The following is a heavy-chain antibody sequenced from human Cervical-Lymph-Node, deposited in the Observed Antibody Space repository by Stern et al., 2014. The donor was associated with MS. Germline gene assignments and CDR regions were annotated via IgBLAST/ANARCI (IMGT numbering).Heavy chain of an antibody. CDR2: LSYDGRDK. CDR1: GFVFRRYA. J-gene: IGHJ4*02. Sequence: VQLVQSGGGVVQPGRSLRLSCAASGFVFRRYALHWVRQAPGKGLECVALLSYDGRDKYYTDSVKGRFTVSRDNYNNTVDLEMNSLRLEDTAVYYCAKGGSGSYLDWGQGSLVTVSS. CDR3: AKGGSGSYLD. D-gene: IGHD1-26*01. V-gene: IGHV3-30*04.